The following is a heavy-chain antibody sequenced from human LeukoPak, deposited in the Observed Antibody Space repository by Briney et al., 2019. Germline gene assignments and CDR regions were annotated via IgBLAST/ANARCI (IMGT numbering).Heavy chain of an antibody. V-gene: IGHV3-30*04. CDR1: GFTFSSYA. CDR2: ISYDGSNK. D-gene: IGHD6-19*01. CDR3: ARDDRQWLDIFGAFDI. J-gene: IGHJ3*02. Sequence: QPGRSLRLSCAASGFTFSSYAMHWVRQAPGKGLEWVAVISYDGSNKYYADSVKGRFTISRDNSKNTLYLQMNSLRAGDTAVYYCARDDRQWLDIFGAFDIWGQGTMVTVSS.